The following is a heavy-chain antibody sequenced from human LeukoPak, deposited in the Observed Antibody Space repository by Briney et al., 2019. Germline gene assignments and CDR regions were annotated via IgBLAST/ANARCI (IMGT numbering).Heavy chain of an antibody. V-gene: IGHV1-18*01. CDR1: GYTFTSYG. J-gene: IGHJ6*03. D-gene: IGHD6-13*01. CDR3: AKTAAGPDYYYYYYMDV. Sequence: VASVKVSCKASGYTFTSYGISWVRQAPGQGLEWMGWISAYNGNTNYAQKLQGRVTMTTDTSTSTAYMELRSLRSDDTAVYYCAKTAAGPDYYYYYYMDVRGKGTTVTVSS. CDR2: ISAYNGNT.